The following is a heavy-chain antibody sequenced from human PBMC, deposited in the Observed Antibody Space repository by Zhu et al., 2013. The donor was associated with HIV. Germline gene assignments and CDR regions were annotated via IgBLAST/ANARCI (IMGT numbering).Heavy chain of an antibody. J-gene: IGHJ4*02. CDR1: GYTFTGYY. D-gene: IGHD2-8*01. V-gene: IGHV1-2*02. CDR3: ARGPXSSTGYCTNGXCYTNGXXYFDY. CDR2: INPDSGDT. Sequence: QVQLVQSGAEIKKPGASVKISCKASGYTFTGYYLQWVRQAPGQGLDWMGWINPDSGDTNSAPKFQGRVTMTRNTSISTAYMELSSLRSEDTAVYYCARGPXSSTGYCTNGXCYTNGXXYFDYWGQGTLVTVSS.